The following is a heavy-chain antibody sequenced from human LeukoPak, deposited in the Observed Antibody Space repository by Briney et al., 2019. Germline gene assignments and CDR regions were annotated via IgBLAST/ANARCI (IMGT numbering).Heavy chain of an antibody. J-gene: IGHJ3*02. V-gene: IGHV1-46*01. CDR1: GYTFTSYY. Sequence: ASAKVSCKASGYTFTSYYMHWVRQAPGQGLEWMGIINPSGGSTSYAQKFQGRVTMTRDTSTSTVYMELSSLRSEDTAVYYCARDSGIVVVVAATYAFDIWGQGTMVTVSS. CDR3: ARDSGIVVVVAATYAFDI. D-gene: IGHD2-15*01. CDR2: INPSGGST.